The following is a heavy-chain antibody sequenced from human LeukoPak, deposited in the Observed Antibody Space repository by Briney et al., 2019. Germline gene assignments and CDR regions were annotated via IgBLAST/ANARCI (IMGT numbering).Heavy chain of an antibody. Sequence: GGSLRLSCVASGFTFTSHWMSWVRQAPGKGLEWVANIKQDGSEKYYVDSVKGRFTISRDNAKNSVYLQMNSLRAEDTAVYYCARGAFDPWGQGTPVSVSS. J-gene: IGHJ5*02. CDR2: IKQDGSEK. CDR3: ARGAFDP. CDR1: GFTFTSHW. V-gene: IGHV3-7*01.